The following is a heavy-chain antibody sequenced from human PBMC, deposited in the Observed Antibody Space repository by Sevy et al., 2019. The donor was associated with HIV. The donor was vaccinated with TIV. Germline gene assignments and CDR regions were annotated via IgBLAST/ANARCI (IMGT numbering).Heavy chain of an antibody. CDR3: ARNNCSITNCYMGDVFDI. Sequence: GGSLRLSCAASGFTFSSYSMNWVRQAPGKGLEWVSSISGISNYIYYADSMKGRFTDSRDNARNSLYLQMNSLRAEDTAVYYCARNNCSITNCYMGDVFDIWGQGTMVTVSS. D-gene: IGHD2-2*02. J-gene: IGHJ3*02. CDR2: ISGISNYI. V-gene: IGHV3-21*01. CDR1: GFTFSSYS.